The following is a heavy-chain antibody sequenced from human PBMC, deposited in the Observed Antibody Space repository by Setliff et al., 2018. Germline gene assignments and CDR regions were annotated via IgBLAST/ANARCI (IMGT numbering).Heavy chain of an antibody. CDR1: GLTFADAW. Sequence: GSLRLSCTASGLTFADAWMNWVRQAPGKGLEWVARVRSNSVGGTTEYGAPVKGRFTISRDDSKDTVYLQMNDLKTEDTGVYYCAKGLRQQLVPSSRLLYYYGMDVWGQGTTVTVSS. J-gene: IGHJ6*02. D-gene: IGHD6-13*01. V-gene: IGHV3-15*01. CDR3: AKGLRQQLVPSSRLLYYYGMDV. CDR2: VRSNSVGGTT.